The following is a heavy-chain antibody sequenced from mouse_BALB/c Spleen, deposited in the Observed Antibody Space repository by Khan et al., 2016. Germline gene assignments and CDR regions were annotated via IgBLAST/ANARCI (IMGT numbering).Heavy chain of an antibody. CDR1: GYSITSAYA. J-gene: IGHJ2*01. V-gene: IGHV3-2*02. CDR3: GSRTDYVGGYYFGY. D-gene: IGHD1-1*01. CDR2: ISFSGGT. Sequence: EVKLLESGPGLVRSSPSLSLTCTVSGYSITSAYAWNWIQQLPGNILECMSYISFSGGTRYNPSLKSRISITRDISKNQFFLQLNSVTTEDTATLSCGSRTDYVGGYYFGYWGQGTTLTVSS.